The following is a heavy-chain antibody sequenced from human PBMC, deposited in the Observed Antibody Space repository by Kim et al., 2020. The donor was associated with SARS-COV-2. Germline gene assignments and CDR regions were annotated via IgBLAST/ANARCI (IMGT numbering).Heavy chain of an antibody. CDR2: ISYDGSNK. D-gene: IGHD4-17*01. V-gene: IGHV3-33*05. CDR1: GFTSRTYG. Sequence: GGSLRLSCAASGFTSRTYGMHWVRQAPGKGLEWVAVISYDGSNKYYGDSVKGRFTISRDNSKNTLYLQVNSLRAEDTAVYYCARELTVTTFNYWGQGTLV. CDR3: ARELTVTTFNY. J-gene: IGHJ4*02.